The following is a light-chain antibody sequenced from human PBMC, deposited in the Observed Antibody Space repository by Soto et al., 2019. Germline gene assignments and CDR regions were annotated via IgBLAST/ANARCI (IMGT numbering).Light chain of an antibody. Sequence: EIVMTQSSATLSVSPGERVTLSCRPSQTVHSHLAWYQQRPGQAPRPLIYAASTRATGIPGRFSGNGFGTEFTLTISSLQSEDFAVYYCQQYSDWPLTFGGGTKVEIK. CDR3: QQYSDWPLT. J-gene: IGKJ4*01. V-gene: IGKV3D-15*01. CDR2: AAS. CDR1: QTVHSH.